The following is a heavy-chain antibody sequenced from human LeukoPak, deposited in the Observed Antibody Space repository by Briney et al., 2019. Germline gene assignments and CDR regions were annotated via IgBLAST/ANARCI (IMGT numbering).Heavy chain of an antibody. Sequence: GGSLRLSCAASGFTFSDCYMSWIRQAPGKGLEWVSAISSSSSYIYYADSVKGRFTISRDNAKNSLYLQMNSLRAEDTAVYYCAVLYSGSYGSDYWGQGTLVTVSS. D-gene: IGHD1-26*01. CDR1: GFTFSDCY. CDR3: AVLYSGSYGSDY. J-gene: IGHJ4*02. CDR2: ISSSSSYI. V-gene: IGHV3-11*06.